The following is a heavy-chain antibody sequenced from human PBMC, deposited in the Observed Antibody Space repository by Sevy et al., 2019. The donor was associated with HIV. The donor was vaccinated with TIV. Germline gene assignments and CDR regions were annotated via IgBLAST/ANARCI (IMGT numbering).Heavy chain of an antibody. V-gene: IGHV3-23*01. CDR3: AKRRVQSGLGGGGANYGWDV. CDR2: LIGGGSRT. J-gene: IGHJ6*02. Sequence: GGYLRLSCAASGFSFSNYAMSWVRQAPGKGLEWVSTLIGGGSRTYYADSVTGRFTISRDNSRNTLYLQMNSLRAEDTAVYYRAKRRVQSGLGGGGANYGWDVCGQGTTVTVSS. D-gene: IGHD2-21*01. CDR1: GFSFSNYA.